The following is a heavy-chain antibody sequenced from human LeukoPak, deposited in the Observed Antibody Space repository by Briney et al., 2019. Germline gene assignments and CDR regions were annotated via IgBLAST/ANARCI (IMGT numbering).Heavy chain of an antibody. Sequence: GGSLRLSCAASGFTFSDYYMSWIRQAPGKGLEWVSYISSSGSTIYYADSVKGRFTISRDNAKNSLYLQMNSLRAEDTAVYYCARTRFDYDSSGYLGDFDYWGQGTLVTVSS. CDR3: ARTRFDYDSSGYLGDFDY. V-gene: IGHV3-11*01. CDR2: ISSSGSTI. CDR1: GFTFSDYY. J-gene: IGHJ4*02. D-gene: IGHD3-22*01.